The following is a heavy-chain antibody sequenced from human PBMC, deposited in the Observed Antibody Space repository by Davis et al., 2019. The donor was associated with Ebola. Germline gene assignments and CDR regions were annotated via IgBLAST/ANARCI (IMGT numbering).Heavy chain of an antibody. J-gene: IGHJ6*04. CDR2: IYSGDNT. V-gene: IGHV3-53*01. Sequence: GESLKISCTASGFTFSSYGMSWVRQAPGKGLEWVSLIYSGDNTYYADSVKGRFTISRDSSKNTLYLQMHSLRAEDTAVYYCARDWEYTTTFEWGLARRGYYGMDVWGKGTTVTVSS. CDR3: ARDWEYTTTFEWGLARRGYYGMDV. CDR1: GFTFSSYG. D-gene: IGHD1-26*01.